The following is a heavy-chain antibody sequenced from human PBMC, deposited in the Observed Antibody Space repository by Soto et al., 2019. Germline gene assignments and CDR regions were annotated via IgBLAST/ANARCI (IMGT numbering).Heavy chain of an antibody. CDR2: IYYSGST. V-gene: IGHV4-59*01. D-gene: IGHD2-15*01. J-gene: IGHJ5*02. CDR3: ARDCSGGSCYSGEGNWFDP. CDR1: GGSISSYY. Sequence: SETLSLTXTVSGGSISSYYWSWIRQPPGKGLEWIGYIYYSGSTNYNPSLKSRVTISVDTSKNQFSLKLSSVTAADTAVYYCARDCSGGSCYSGEGNWFDPWGQGTLVTV.